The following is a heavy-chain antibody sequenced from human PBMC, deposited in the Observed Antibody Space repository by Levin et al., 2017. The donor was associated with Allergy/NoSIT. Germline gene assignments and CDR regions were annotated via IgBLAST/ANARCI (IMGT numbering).Heavy chain of an antibody. CDR1: GFTFSSYG. CDR2: ISYDGSNK. CDR3: AKDQGVVVPDGATGFAAFDI. V-gene: IGHV3-30*18. D-gene: IGHD2-15*01. J-gene: IGHJ3*02. Sequence: LSLTCAASGFTFSSYGMHWVRQAPGKGLEWVAVISYDGSNKYYADSVKGRFTISRDNSKNTLYLQMNSLRAEDTAVYYCAKDQGVVVPDGATGFAAFDIWGQGTMVTVSS.